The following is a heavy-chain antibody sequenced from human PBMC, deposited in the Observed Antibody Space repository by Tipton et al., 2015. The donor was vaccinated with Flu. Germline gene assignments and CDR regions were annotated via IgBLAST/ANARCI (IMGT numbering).Heavy chain of an antibody. CDR3: AKYDRAAAGYYFGTDV. D-gene: IGHD6-13*01. CDR2: ISGSDGRT. V-gene: IGHV3-23*01. Sequence: SLRLSCAASGFSFSSYIMSWVRQAPGKGLEWLSKISGSDGRTYYADSVKGRFTISRGSSKNTLYLQMNSLRAEDTAIYYCAKYDRAAAGYYFGTDVWGQGTTVTVSS. CDR1: GFSFSSYI. J-gene: IGHJ6*02.